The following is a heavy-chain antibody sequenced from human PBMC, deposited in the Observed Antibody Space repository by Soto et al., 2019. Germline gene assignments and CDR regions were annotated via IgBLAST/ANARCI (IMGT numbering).Heavy chain of an antibody. CDR2: ISSSSSYI. D-gene: IGHD6-6*01. Sequence: EVQLVESGGGLVKPGGSLRLSCAASGFTFSSYSMNWVRQAPGKVLEWVSSISSSSSYIYYADSVKGRFTSSRDNAKNSLYLQMNSLRAEDTAVYYCARVGGQLVPGFDYWGQGTLVTVSS. V-gene: IGHV3-21*01. J-gene: IGHJ4*02. CDR1: GFTFSSYS. CDR3: ARVGGQLVPGFDY.